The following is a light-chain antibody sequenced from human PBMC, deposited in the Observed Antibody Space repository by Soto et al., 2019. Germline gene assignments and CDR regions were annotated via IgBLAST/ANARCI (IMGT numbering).Light chain of an antibody. Sequence: SYELTQPLSVSVALGQTARITCGGINIGSKNVHWYQQKPGQAPVLVIYNDNSRPSGIPERVSGSNSGSTATLTISRAQAGDEADYYCQVWDTSTALIGGGNKLTVL. J-gene: IGLJ2*01. CDR3: QVWDTSTAL. V-gene: IGLV3-9*01. CDR1: NIGSKN. CDR2: NDN.